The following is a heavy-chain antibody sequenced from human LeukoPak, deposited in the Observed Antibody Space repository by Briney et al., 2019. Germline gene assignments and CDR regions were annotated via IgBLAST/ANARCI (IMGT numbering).Heavy chain of an antibody. CDR1: GYTFTSYG. CDR2: ISAYNGNT. CDR3: ARTRYYDILTGTESDY. D-gene: IGHD3-9*01. V-gene: IGHV1-18*01. Sequence: ASVKVSCKASGYTFTSYGISWVRQAPGQGLEWMGWISAYNGNTNYAQKLQGRVTMTTDTSTSTAYMELRSLRSDDTAVYYCARTRYYDILTGTESDYWGQGTLVTVSS. J-gene: IGHJ4*02.